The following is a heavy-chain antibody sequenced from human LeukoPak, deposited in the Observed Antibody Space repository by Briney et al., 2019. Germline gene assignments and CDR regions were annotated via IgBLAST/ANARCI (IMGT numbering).Heavy chain of an antibody. Sequence: GGSLRLSCAASGFTFSSYSMNWVRQAPGKGLEWVAGIQSNGRNKYYVDSVKGRFAISRDNSKSTLYLQVNSLRVEDTALYYCARESEGGTGTSCPDYWGQGTLVTVSS. CDR2: IQSNGRNK. V-gene: IGHV3-30*03. D-gene: IGHD2-2*01. CDR1: GFTFSSYS. CDR3: ARESEGGTGTSCPDY. J-gene: IGHJ4*02.